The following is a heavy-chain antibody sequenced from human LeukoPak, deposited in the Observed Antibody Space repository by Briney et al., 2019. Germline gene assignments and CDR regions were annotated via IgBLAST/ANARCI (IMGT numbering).Heavy chain of an antibody. Sequence: GGSLRLSCTVSGVTVSTNSMSWVRQAPGKGLEWVSFIYSDNTHYSDSVKGRFTISRDNSKNTLYLQMNSLRAEDTAVYYCARRAGAYSHPYDYWGQGTLVTVSS. CDR1: GVTVSTNS. CDR2: IYSDNT. CDR3: ARRAGAYSHPYDY. D-gene: IGHD4/OR15-4a*01. V-gene: IGHV3-53*01. J-gene: IGHJ4*02.